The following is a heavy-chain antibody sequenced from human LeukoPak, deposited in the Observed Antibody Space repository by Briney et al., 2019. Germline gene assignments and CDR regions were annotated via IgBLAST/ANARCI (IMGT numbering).Heavy chain of an antibody. V-gene: IGHV4-38-2*02. Sequence: PSETLSLTCAVSGYSISSGYFWAWIRQAPGKGPEWFGSISHSGSSYSNPSLKSRVIVSVDTSNNQFSLRLTSVTAADTATYYCARDGYYYDGTFEYWGQGIRVAVSS. D-gene: IGHD3-22*01. J-gene: IGHJ4*02. CDR1: GYSISSGYF. CDR3: ARDGYYYDGTFEY. CDR2: ISHSGSS.